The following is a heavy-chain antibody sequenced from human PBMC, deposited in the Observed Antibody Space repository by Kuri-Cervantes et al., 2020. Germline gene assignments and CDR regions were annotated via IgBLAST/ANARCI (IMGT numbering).Heavy chain of an antibody. V-gene: IGHV1-2*04. CDR3: AREILGDYFDY. Sequence: ASVKVSCRASGYTFTNYAMNWVRQAPGQGLERMGWINPNSGGTNYAQKFQGWVTMTRDTSISTAYMELSRLRSDDTAVYYCAREILGDYFDYWGQGTLVTVSS. CDR1: GYTFTNYA. CDR2: INPNSGGT. J-gene: IGHJ4*02. D-gene: IGHD2-8*02.